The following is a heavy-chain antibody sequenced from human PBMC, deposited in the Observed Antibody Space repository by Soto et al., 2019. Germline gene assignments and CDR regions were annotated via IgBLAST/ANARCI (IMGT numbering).Heavy chain of an antibody. Sequence: PSKNPYLTCTVPRASINGSYRTWILKSAGKGLEGIGRIYATGTTDYNPSLKSRVMMSVDTSKKQFSLKLRSVTAADTAVYYCVRDGTKTLRDWFDPWGQGISVTVS. CDR2: IYATGTT. J-gene: IGHJ5*02. CDR1: RASINGSY. V-gene: IGHV4-4*07. CDR3: VRDGTKTLRDWFDP. D-gene: IGHD1-1*01.